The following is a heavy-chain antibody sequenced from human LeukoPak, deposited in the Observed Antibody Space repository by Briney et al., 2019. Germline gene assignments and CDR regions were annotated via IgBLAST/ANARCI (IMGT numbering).Heavy chain of an antibody. Sequence: SETLYLTCTVSGGSISSSSYYWGWLRQPPGKGLEWIGSIYYSWSTYYNPSLKSRVTISVDTSKNQFSLKLSSVTAADTAVYYCARHGVGFDPWGQGTLVTVSS. D-gene: IGHD2-8*01. J-gene: IGHJ5*02. CDR3: ARHGVGFDP. CDR2: IYYSWST. V-gene: IGHV4-39*01. CDR1: GGSISSSSYY.